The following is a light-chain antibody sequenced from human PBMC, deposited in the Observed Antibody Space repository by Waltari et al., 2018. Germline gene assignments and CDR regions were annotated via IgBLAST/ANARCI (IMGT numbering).Light chain of an antibody. J-gene: IGKJ3*01. CDR3: QQRSNWPLT. CDR1: QNVDRY. CDR2: QAS. V-gene: IGKV3-11*01. Sequence: ETVLTQSPATLSLSPGETATLSCRASQNVDRYFAWYQQKPGQPPRLLIYQASHRATGVPARFSGSGSGTEFTLTISNLEPEDFAVYYCQQRSNWPLTFGPGTKVDVK.